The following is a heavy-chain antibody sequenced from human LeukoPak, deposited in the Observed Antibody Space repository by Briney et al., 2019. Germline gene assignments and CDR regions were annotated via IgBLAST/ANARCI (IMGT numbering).Heavy chain of an antibody. Sequence: GGSLRLSCATSGFTFSSYGVHWVRQAPGKGLEWVAVLWYDGSNKYYADSVKGRFTISRDNSKNTLYLQMNSLRAEDTAVYYCAKDPTTVTTYYFDYWGQGTLVTVSS. CDR2: LWYDGSNK. CDR1: GFTFSSYG. D-gene: IGHD4-17*01. J-gene: IGHJ4*02. CDR3: AKDPTTVTTYYFDY. V-gene: IGHV3-30*02.